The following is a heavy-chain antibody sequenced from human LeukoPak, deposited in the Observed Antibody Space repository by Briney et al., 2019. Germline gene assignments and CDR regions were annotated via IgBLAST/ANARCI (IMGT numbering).Heavy chain of an antibody. CDR1: GYTFTGYY. Sequence: WASVKVSCKASGYTFTGYYMHWVRQAPGQGLEWMGWINPNSGGTNYAQKFQGRVTMTRDTSISTAYMELSRLRSDDTAVYYCASLSKYNMTTVTTGVDYWGQGTLVTVSS. CDR2: INPNSGGT. V-gene: IGHV1-2*02. D-gene: IGHD4-17*01. CDR3: ASLSKYNMTTVTTGVDY. J-gene: IGHJ4*02.